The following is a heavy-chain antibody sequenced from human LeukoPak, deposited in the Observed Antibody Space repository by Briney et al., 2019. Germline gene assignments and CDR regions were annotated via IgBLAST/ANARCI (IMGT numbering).Heavy chain of an antibody. CDR3: AHLRYFDWLLVY. V-gene: IGHV2-5*01. CDR2: IYWNDDK. D-gene: IGHD3-9*01. J-gene: IGHJ4*02. CDR1: GGSISSGSYY. Sequence: TLSLTCTVSGGSISSGSYYWSWIRQPPGKALEWLALIYWNDDKRYSPSLKSRLTITKDTSKNQVVLTMTNMDPVDTATYYCAHLRYFDWLLVYWGQGTLVTVSS.